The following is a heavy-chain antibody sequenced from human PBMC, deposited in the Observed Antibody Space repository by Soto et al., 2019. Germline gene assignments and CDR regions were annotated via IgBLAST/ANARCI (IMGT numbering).Heavy chain of an antibody. Sequence: SETLSLTCSVSGGSVSNKTYYWSWIRQPPGKRLEWIGYVYYSGTTNYNPSLKSRVTISVDTSKNQFSLKLKSVTAADTAVYYCARGTKYYYQGMDVWGQGTTVTVSS. CDR2: VYYSGTT. V-gene: IGHV4-61*01. CDR1: GGSVSNKTYY. CDR3: ARGTKYYYQGMDV. J-gene: IGHJ6*02.